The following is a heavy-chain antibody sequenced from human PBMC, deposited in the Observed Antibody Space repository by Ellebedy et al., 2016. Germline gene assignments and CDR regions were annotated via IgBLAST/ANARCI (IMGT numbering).Heavy chain of an antibody. CDR3: ARARVMTTVTDGYYYYGMDV. CDR2: IIPIFGTA. V-gene: IGHV1-69*13. CDR1: GGTFSSYA. D-gene: IGHD4-11*01. J-gene: IGHJ6*02. Sequence: SVKVSCXASGGTFSSYAISWVRQAPGQGLEWMGGIIPIFGTANYAQKFQGRVTITADESTSTAYMELSSLRSEDTAVYYCARARVMTTVTDGYYYYGMDVWGQGTTVTVSS.